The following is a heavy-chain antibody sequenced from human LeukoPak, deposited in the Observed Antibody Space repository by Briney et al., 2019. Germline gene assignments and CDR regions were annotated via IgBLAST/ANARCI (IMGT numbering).Heavy chain of an antibody. D-gene: IGHD3-22*01. CDR1: GGSFSGYY. CDR2: INHSGST. Sequence: SETLSLTCAVYGGSFSGYYWSWIRQPPGKGLEWIGEINHSGSTNYNPSLESRVTISVDTSKNQFSLKLSSVTAADTAVYYCARMSGYYYGYWGQGTLVTVSS. V-gene: IGHV4-34*01. CDR3: ARMSGYYYGY. J-gene: IGHJ4*02.